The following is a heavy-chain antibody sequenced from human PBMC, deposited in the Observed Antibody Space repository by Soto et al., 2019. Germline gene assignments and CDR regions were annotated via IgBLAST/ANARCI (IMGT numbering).Heavy chain of an antibody. V-gene: IGHV3-23*01. CDR1: GFTFSSYA. D-gene: IGHD5-18*01. CDR2: ISGSGGST. Sequence: GGSLRLSCAASGFTFSSYAMSWVRQAPGKGLEWVSAISGSGGSTYYADSVKGRFTISRDNSKNTLYLQMNSLRAEDTAVYYCAKVATNIRYIPHAFDIWGQGTMVTVSS. CDR3: AKVATNIRYIPHAFDI. J-gene: IGHJ3*02.